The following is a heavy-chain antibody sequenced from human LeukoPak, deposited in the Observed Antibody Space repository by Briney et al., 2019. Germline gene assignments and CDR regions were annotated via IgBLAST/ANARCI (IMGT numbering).Heavy chain of an antibody. CDR1: GFTFSNAW. J-gene: IGHJ6*04. CDR3: YGTIFGVAIFTDV. D-gene: IGHD3-3*01. Sequence: PGGSLRLSCAASGFTFSNAWMSWVRQAPGKGLEWVGRIKSKTDGGTTDYAAPVKGRFTISRDDSKNTLYLQMNSLKTEDTAVYYCYGTIFGVAIFTDVWGKGTTVTVSS. CDR2: IKSKTDGGTT. V-gene: IGHV3-15*01.